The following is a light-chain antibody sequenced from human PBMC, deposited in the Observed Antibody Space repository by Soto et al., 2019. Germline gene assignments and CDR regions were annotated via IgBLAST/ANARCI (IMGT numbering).Light chain of an antibody. CDR2: GAS. Sequence: EIVLTQSPGTLSLSPGERATLSCSASESVDSGSLAWYQQKPGQAPRLLIYGASRRATGIPDRFSGSGSGRDFTLNISSLEPEDLAVYYCQQRSNWPRTFGQGTKVEIK. CDR3: QQRSNWPRT. V-gene: IGKV3D-20*02. CDR1: ESVDSGS. J-gene: IGKJ1*01.